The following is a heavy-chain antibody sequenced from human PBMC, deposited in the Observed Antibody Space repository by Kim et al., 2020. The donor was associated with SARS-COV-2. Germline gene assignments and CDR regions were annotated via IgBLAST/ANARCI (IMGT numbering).Heavy chain of an antibody. CDR1: GGSISSSSYY. J-gene: IGHJ4*02. D-gene: IGHD1-26*01. CDR3: ARAEVGATIVDY. Sequence: SETLSLTCTVSGGSISSSSYYWGWIRQPPGKGLEWIGSIYYSVSTYYNPSLKSRVTISVDTSKNQFSLKLSSVTAADTAVYYCARAEVGATIVDYWGQGTLVTVSS. CDR2: IYYSVST. V-gene: IGHV4-39*01.